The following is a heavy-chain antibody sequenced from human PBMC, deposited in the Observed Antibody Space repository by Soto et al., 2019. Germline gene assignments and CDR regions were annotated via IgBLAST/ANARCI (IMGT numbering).Heavy chain of an antibody. CDR1: GFTFSSYG. CDR2: IWYDGSNK. Sequence: QVQLVESGGVVVQPGRSLRLSCAASGFTFSSYGMHWVRQAPGKGLEWVAVIWYDGSNKYYADSVKGRFTISRDNSKNTLYLQMKSLRAEDTAVYYCARGDYGDYVGGAFDIWGQGTMVTVSS. J-gene: IGHJ3*02. V-gene: IGHV3-33*01. CDR3: ARGDYGDYVGGAFDI. D-gene: IGHD4-17*01.